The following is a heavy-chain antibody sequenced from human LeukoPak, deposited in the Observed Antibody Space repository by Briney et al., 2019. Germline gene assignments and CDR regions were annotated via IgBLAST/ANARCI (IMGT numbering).Heavy chain of an antibody. CDR2: ISSSSSTI. CDR3: AKEYYYGSGSHSNI. Sequence: GGSLGPSCAASGFTFSSYSMNWVRQAPGKGLEWVSYISSSSSTIYYADSVKGRFTISRDNAKNSLYLQMNSLRAEDTALYYCAKEYYYGSGSHSNIWGQGTMVTVSS. J-gene: IGHJ3*02. V-gene: IGHV3-48*04. CDR1: GFTFSSYS. D-gene: IGHD3-10*01.